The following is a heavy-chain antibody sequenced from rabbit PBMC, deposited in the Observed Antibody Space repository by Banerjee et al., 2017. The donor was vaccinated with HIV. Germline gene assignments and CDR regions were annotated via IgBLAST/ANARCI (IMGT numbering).Heavy chain of an antibody. CDR2: INTGSDNT. V-gene: IGHV1S43*01. D-gene: IGHD4-1*01. CDR3: ARSSGWGAGYFNL. CDR1: GFSFSSSYY. J-gene: IGHJ4*01. Sequence: QSLEESGGDLVQPEGSLTLTCTASGFSFSSSYYMCWVRQAPGKGLEWIGCINTGSDNTWYASWAKGRFTISRSTSLNTVDLKMTSLTAADTATYFCARSSGWGAGYFNLWGPGTLVTVS.